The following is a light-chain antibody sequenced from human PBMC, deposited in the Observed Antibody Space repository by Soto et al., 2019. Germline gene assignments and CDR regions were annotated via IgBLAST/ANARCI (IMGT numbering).Light chain of an antibody. J-gene: IGKJ1*01. CDR3: QQYYGTPRT. CDR2: AAS. Sequence: EIVMTQSPDTLSVSPGERATLSCRASQSVSDRVVWYQQKSGQAPSLLIYAASTRAAGVPARFSGSGSGTEFTLTISSLQSEDFAVYFCQQYYGTPRTFGQGTKVEIK. CDR1: QSVSDR. V-gene: IGKV3-15*01.